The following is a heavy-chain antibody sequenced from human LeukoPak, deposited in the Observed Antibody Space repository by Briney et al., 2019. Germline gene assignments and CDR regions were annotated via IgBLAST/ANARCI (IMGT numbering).Heavy chain of an antibody. D-gene: IGHD3-22*01. J-gene: IGHJ4*02. CDR2: ISGSGGST. CDR1: GFTLSSYA. CDR3: AKDWGYYYDSSGLDY. Sequence: GGSLRLSCAASGFTLSSYAMSWVRQAPGKGLEWVSAISGSGGSTYYADSVKGRFTISRDNSKNTLYLQMNSLRAEDTAVYYCAKDWGYYYDSSGLDYWGQGTLVTVSS. V-gene: IGHV3-23*01.